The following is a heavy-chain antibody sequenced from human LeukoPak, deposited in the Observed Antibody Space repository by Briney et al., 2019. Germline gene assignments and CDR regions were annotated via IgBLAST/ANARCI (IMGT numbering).Heavy chain of an antibody. CDR3: ARDRGSRLPYYFDY. D-gene: IGHD3-10*01. J-gene: IGHJ4*02. CDR1: GFTFSNYG. V-gene: IGHV3-30*03. CDR2: ISYDGSNK. Sequence: GGSLRLSCAASGFTFSNYGMHWVRQAPGKGLEWVAVISYDGSNKYYADSVKGRFTISRDNSKNTLYLQMNSLRAEDTALYHCARDRGSRLPYYFDYWGQGTLVTVSS.